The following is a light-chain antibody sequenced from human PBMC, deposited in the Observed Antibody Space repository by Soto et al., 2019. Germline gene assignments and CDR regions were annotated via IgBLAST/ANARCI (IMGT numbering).Light chain of an antibody. CDR3: GSFAGPVWV. CDR2: EVT. V-gene: IGLV2-8*01. CDR1: SSDIGGYDH. Sequence: QSALTQPPSASGSPGQSVTISCTGTSSDIGGYDHVSWYQQDPGKAPKVMIYEVTKRPSGVPDRFSGSKAGNTASLTVFGLQAEDEANYYCGSFAGPVWVFGGGTKVTVL. J-gene: IGLJ3*02.